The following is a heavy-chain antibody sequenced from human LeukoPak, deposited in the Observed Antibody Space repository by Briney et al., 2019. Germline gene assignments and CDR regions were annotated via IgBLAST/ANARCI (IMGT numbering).Heavy chain of an antibody. J-gene: IGHJ4*02. CDR1: GGSISSYY. D-gene: IGHD6-19*01. Sequence: SETLSLTCTVSGGSISSYYWSWIRQPPGKGLEWIGYIYYSGSTNYNPSLKSRVTISVDTSKNQFSLKLSSVTAADTAVYYCARASPQWLVLDWGQGTLITVSS. CDR3: ARASPQWLVLD. CDR2: IYYSGST. V-gene: IGHV4-59*01.